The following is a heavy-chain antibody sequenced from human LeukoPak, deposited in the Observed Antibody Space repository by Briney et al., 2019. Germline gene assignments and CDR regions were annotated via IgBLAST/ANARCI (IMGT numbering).Heavy chain of an antibody. J-gene: IGHJ4*02. CDR2: INHSGST. CDR1: GFTFSSYG. Sequence: GSLRLSCAASGFTFSSYGMSWVRQAPGKGLEWIGEINHSGSTNYNPSLKSRVTISVDTSKNQFSLKLSSVTAADTAVYYCAREGYYDYVWGSYRYTSVLDYWGQGTLVTVSS. V-gene: IGHV4-34*01. CDR3: AREGYYDYVWGSYRYTSVLDY. D-gene: IGHD3-16*02.